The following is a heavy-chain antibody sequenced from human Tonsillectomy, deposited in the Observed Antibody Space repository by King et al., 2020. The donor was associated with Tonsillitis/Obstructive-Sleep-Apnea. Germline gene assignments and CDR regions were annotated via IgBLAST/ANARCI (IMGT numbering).Heavy chain of an antibody. J-gene: IGHJ3*02. CDR3: ARESRGYCTSHICEGGAFDI. V-gene: IGHV3-7*03. Sequence: VQLVESGGGLVQPGGSLRLSCAASGFTFSSYWMSWVRQAPGKGLEWVANIKLSGSDKYYVDSVEGRFTISRDNAKNSLFLQMNSLRAEDTAIYYFARESRGYCTSHICEGGAFDIWGQGTMVTVSS. CDR1: GFTFSSYW. CDR2: IKLSGSDK. D-gene: IGHD2-8*01.